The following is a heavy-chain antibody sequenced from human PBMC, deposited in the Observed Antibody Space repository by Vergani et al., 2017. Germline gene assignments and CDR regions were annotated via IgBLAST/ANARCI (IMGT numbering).Heavy chain of an antibody. D-gene: IGHD6-13*01. Sequence: EVQLVESGGGLVQPGRSLRLSCAASGFSFDDYDMHWVGQAPGKGLEWVSGISWNSGRIVYADSVKGRFTISRDNAKNSLYLQMNSPRAEDTALYYCARSSSWYIYFDYWGQGTLVTVSS. CDR1: GFSFDDYD. V-gene: IGHV3-9*01. J-gene: IGHJ4*02. CDR2: ISWNSGRI. CDR3: ARSSSWYIYFDY.